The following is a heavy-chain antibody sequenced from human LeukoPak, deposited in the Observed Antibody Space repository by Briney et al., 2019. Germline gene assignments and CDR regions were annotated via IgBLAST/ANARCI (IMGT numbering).Heavy chain of an antibody. J-gene: IGHJ4*02. CDR3: AKSTRRIPAATMGFDY. CDR1: GFTFSDYY. CDR2: ISGSGGST. Sequence: GGSLRLSCAASGFTFSDYYMSWVRQAPGKGLEWVSAISGSGGSTYYADSVKGRFTISRDNSKNTLYLQMNSLRAEDTAVYYCAKSTRRIPAATMGFDYWGQGTLVTVSS. D-gene: IGHD2-2*01. V-gene: IGHV3-23*01.